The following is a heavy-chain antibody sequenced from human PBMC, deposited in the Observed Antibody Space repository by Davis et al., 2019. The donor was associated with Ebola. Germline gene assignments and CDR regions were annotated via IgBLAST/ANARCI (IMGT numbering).Heavy chain of an antibody. CDR2: IYYSGST. Sequence: SETLSLTCTVSGRSISSYYWSWIRQPPGKGLEWIGYIYYSGSTNYNPSPKSRVTISVDTSKNQFSLKLSSVTAADTAVYYCARYCSSTSCSYFDYWGQGTLVTVSS. CDR3: ARYCSSTSCSYFDY. CDR1: GRSISSYY. D-gene: IGHD2-2*01. J-gene: IGHJ4*02. V-gene: IGHV4-59*01.